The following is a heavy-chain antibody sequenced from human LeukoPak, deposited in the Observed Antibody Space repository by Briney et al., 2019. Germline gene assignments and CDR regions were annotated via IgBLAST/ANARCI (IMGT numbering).Heavy chain of an antibody. Sequence: ASVKVSCEASGYTFTSYDINWVRQATGQGLEWMGWMNPNSGNTGYAQKFQGRVTMTRNTSISTAYMELSSLRSEDTAVYYCARGYGLAAGTEFYDYWGQGTLITVSS. CDR2: MNPNSGNT. V-gene: IGHV1-8*01. CDR1: GYTFTSYD. D-gene: IGHD6-13*01. CDR3: ARGYGLAAGTEFYDY. J-gene: IGHJ4*02.